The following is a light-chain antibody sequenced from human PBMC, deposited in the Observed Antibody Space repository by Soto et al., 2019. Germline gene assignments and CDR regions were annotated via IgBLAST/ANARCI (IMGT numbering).Light chain of an antibody. Sequence: QSVLTQSASVSGSPGQSITISCTGTSSDVGGYNYVSWYRQHPGKAPKLMISEVSNRPSGVSNRFSGSKSGNTASLTISGLQAEDEADYYCISYTSGSTLYVFGTGTKVTVL. CDR1: SSDVGGYNY. J-gene: IGLJ1*01. V-gene: IGLV2-14*01. CDR3: ISYTSGSTLYV. CDR2: EVS.